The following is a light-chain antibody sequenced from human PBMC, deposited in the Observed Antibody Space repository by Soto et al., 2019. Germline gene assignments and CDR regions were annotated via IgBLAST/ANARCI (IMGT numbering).Light chain of an antibody. J-gene: IGLJ2*01. CDR1: TSNIGKTD. Sequence: QSVLTQPPSVSAAPGQRVTISCSGSTSNIGKTDVSWYQHVPGTAPRLLIYDNYKRPSGIPDRFSGSKSGTSATLGITGRQTGDEADYYCEIWDTSLSAVVFGGGTKLTVL. V-gene: IGLV1-51*01. CDR3: EIWDTSLSAVV. CDR2: DNY.